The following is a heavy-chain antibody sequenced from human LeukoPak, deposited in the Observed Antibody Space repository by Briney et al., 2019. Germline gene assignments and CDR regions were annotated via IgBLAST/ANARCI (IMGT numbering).Heavy chain of an antibody. V-gene: IGHV3-23*01. D-gene: IGHD4-11*01. CDR1: GLTLSNYA. Sequence: PGGSLRLSCAASGLTLSNYAMSWVRQAPGKGLEWVSLISGSGGSTYYADSVKGRFTISRDNGKNTLSLQMNSLRAEDTALYYCAKERLTTTTFDSWGRGTLVTVSS. J-gene: IGHJ4*02. CDR2: ISGSGGST. CDR3: AKERLTTTTFDS.